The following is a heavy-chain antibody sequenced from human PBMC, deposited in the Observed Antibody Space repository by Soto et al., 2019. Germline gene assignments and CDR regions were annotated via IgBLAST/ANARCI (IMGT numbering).Heavy chain of an antibody. CDR1: VVSFSGYY. Sequence: PSETLSLTCAFYVVSFSGYYWSWIRHPPGKWLEWIGEINHSGSTNYNPSLKSRVTISVDTSKNQFSLKLSSVTAADTAVYYCARGMAGIRSSRNHYYYYYGMEVLGQGTTVNVSS. V-gene: IGHV4-34*01. CDR2: INHSGST. D-gene: IGHD6-6*01. J-gene: IGHJ6*01. CDR3: ARGMAGIRSSRNHYYYYYGMEV.